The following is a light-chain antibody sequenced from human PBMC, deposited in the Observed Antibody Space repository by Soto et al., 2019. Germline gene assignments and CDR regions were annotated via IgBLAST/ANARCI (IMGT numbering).Light chain of an antibody. V-gene: IGKV1-5*01. Sequence: DIQMTQSPSTLSASVGDGVTITCRASQRISTWLAWYQQKPGKAPKLLIYAASTLQSGVPSRFSGSGSGTDFTLTISCLQSEDFATYYCQQYYSYPRTFGQGTKVDIK. CDR1: QRISTW. CDR2: AAS. CDR3: QQYYSYPRT. J-gene: IGKJ1*01.